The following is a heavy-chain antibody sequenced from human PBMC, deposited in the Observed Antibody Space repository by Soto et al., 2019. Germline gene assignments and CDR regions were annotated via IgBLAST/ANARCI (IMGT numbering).Heavy chain of an antibody. CDR3: ARHNDDSSVTAVDV. CDR2: IYLSGFP. CDR1: GDSITSSKHY. J-gene: IGHJ6*02. D-gene: IGHD3-22*01. Sequence: SETLSLTCTVSGDSITSSKHYRSWIRQHPGKGLEWIGYIYLSGFPYSTPSLKSRVTISLDTSKNQFSLKLSSVTAADTAVYYCARHNDDSSVTAVDVWGQVSTVTVSS. V-gene: IGHV4-31*03.